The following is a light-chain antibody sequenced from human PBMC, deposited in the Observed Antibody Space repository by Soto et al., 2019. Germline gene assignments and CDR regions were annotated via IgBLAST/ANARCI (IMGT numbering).Light chain of an antibody. V-gene: IGLV2-14*02. CDR2: EGS. CDR3: SSYTSSSIPYV. Sequence: QSVLTQPASVSGSPGQSLTISCSGTSSDVGSYNLVSWYQRHPGKAPKLMIYEGSKRPSGVSHRFSGSRSGNTASLTISGLQAEDEADYYCSSYTSSSIPYVFGTGTKVT. J-gene: IGLJ1*01. CDR1: SSDVGSYNL.